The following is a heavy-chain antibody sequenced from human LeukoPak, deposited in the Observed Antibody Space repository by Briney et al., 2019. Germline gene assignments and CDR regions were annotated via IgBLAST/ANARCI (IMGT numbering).Heavy chain of an antibody. CDR3: ARDRHTAARSHQFDP. CDR2: IIPIFGTA. Sequence: VQVSCKASGGTFSSYAISWVRQAPGQGLEWMGGIIPIFGTANYAQKFQGRVTITTDESTSTAYMELSSLRSEDTAVYYCARDRHTAARSHQFDPWGQGTLVTVSS. J-gene: IGHJ5*02. CDR1: GGTFSSYA. V-gene: IGHV1-69*13. D-gene: IGHD2-2*01.